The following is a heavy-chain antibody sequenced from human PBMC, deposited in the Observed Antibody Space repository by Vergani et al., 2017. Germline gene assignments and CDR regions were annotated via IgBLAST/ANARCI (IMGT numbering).Heavy chain of an antibody. V-gene: IGHV3-33*01. CDR1: GFTFSSYG. CDR3: AIPVAGTDAEGPTFDY. D-gene: IGHD6-19*01. J-gene: IGHJ4*02. CDR2: IWYDGSNK. Sequence: QVQLVESGGGVVQPGRSLRLSCAASGFTFSSYGMHWVRQAPGKGLEWVAVIWYDGSNKYYADSVKGRFTISRDNSKNTLYLQMNSLGAEDTAVYYCAIPVAGTDAEGPTFDYWGQGTLVTVSS.